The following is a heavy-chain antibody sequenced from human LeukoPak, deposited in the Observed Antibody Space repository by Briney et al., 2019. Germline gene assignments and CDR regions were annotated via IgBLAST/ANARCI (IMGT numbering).Heavy chain of an antibody. V-gene: IGHV4-59*01. Sequence: KPSETLSLTCTVSGGSISSYYWSWIRQPPGKGLEWIGYIHYSGSTNYNPSLKSRVTISVDTSKNQFSLKLSSVTAADTAVYYCARRPNSSSRQRRGFDPWGQGTLVTVSS. CDR3: ARRPNSSSRQRRGFDP. CDR1: GGSISSYY. CDR2: IHYSGST. J-gene: IGHJ5*02. D-gene: IGHD6-13*01.